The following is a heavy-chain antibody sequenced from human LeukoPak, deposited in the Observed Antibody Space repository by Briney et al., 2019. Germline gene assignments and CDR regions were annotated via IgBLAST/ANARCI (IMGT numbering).Heavy chain of an antibody. V-gene: IGHV1-18*01. J-gene: IGHJ6*03. CDR1: GYTFTSYG. CDR2: ISAYNGNT. CDR3: ARAAMVFYYYYMDV. Sequence: ASVKVSCKASGYTFTSYGISWVRQAPGQGLEWMGWISAYNGNTNYAQKLQGRVTMTTDTSTSTAYMELRSLRSDDTAVYYCARAAMVFYYYYMDVWGKGTTVTVSS. D-gene: IGHD5-18*01.